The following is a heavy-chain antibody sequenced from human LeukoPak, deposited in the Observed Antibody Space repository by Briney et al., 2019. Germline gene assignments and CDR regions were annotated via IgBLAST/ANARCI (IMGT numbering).Heavy chain of an antibody. D-gene: IGHD1-7*01. V-gene: IGHV4-4*07. CDR2: IYTSGST. J-gene: IGHJ5*02. CDR1: GGSISSYY. CDR3: ARDPDWNYSGWFDP. Sequence: ETLSLTCTVSGGSISSYYWSWIRQPAGKGLEWIGRIYTSGSTNYNPSLKSRGTMSVDTSKNQFSLKLSSVTAADTAVYYCARDPDWNYSGWFDPWGQGTLVTVSS.